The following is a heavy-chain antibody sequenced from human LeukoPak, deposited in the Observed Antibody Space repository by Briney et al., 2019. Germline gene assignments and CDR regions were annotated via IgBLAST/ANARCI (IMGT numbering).Heavy chain of an antibody. D-gene: IGHD3-10*02. V-gene: IGHV3-23*01. J-gene: IGHJ4*02. CDR2: ISGSGGST. CDR3: AKDRKVFGPYYFDY. Sequence: GGSLRLSCAASGFTFSSYAMSWVRQAPGKGLEWVSAISGSGGSTYYADSVKGRFTISRDNSKNTLYLQMNSLRAGDPAVYYCAKDRKVFGPYYFDYWGQGTLVTVSS. CDR1: GFTFSSYA.